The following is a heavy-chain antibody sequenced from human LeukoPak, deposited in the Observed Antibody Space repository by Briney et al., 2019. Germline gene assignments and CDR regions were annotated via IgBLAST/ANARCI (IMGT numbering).Heavy chain of an antibody. CDR3: ARTYCGGGSCYSGRGWFDP. D-gene: IGHD2-15*01. J-gene: IGHJ5*02. CDR1: GGSISSYY. V-gene: IGHV4-59*01. CDR2: IYYSGST. Sequence: SETLSLTCTVSGGSISSYYWTWIRQPPGKGLEWIGYIYYSGSTNYNPSLKSRVTISVDTSKNQFSLKLYSVTAADTAVYYCARTYCGGGSCYSGRGWFDPWGQGTLVTVSS.